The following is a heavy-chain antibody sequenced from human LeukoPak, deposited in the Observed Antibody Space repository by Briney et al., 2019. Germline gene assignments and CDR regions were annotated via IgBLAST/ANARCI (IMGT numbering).Heavy chain of an antibody. CDR2: ISAYNGNT. Sequence: ASVKVSCKASGYTFTSYGISWVRQAPGQGLEWMGWISAYNGNTNYAQKLQGRVTLTTDTSTSTAYMELRSLRSDDTAVYYCARGPLAYCGGDCPSPLDYWGQGTLVTVSS. J-gene: IGHJ4*02. V-gene: IGHV1-18*01. CDR1: GYTFTSYG. D-gene: IGHD2-21*02. CDR3: ARGPLAYCGGDCPSPLDY.